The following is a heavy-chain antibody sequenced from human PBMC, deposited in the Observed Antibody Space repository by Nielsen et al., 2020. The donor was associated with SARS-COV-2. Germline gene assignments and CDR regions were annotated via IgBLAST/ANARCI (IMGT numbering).Heavy chain of an antibody. CDR3: ARAPSTFYGMDV. CDR1: ADTFTGYY. Sequence: ASVKVSCKTSADTFTGYYMHWVRQAPGQGLEWMGMINPSDGDTSYAQKFQGRVTMTRDTSTSTVYMDLSSLRSEDTAVYYCARAPSTFYGMDVWGQGTTVTVSS. D-gene: IGHD3-16*01. CDR2: INPSDGDT. J-gene: IGHJ6*02. V-gene: IGHV1-46*01.